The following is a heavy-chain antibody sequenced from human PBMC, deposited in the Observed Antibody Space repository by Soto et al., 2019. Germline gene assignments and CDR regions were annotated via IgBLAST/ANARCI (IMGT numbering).Heavy chain of an antibody. CDR3: AKDGNNWKFDY. CDR2: IRASGGST. J-gene: IGHJ4*02. CDR1: GFTFSNYA. Sequence: GGSLRLSCAASGFTFSNYAMSWVRQAPGKGLEWVSAIRASGGSTNYADSVKGRFTISRDNSKNTLYLQMNSLRAEDTAVYYCAKDGNNWKFDYWGQGTLVTVSS. D-gene: IGHD1-1*01. V-gene: IGHV3-23*01.